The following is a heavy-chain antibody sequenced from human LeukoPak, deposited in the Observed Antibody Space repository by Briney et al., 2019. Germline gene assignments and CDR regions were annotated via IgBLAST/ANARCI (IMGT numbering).Heavy chain of an antibody. CDR1: GDSFSSHY. CDR2: ISHIGRT. CDR3: ARDLVTVTKGFDI. V-gene: IGHV4-59*11. J-gene: IGHJ3*02. Sequence: SETLSLTCAVSGDSFSSHYWTWIRQSPGTGLEWIGYISHIGRTNYNPSLKSRVTISIDTSKNQFSLKLRSVTAADAAVYYCARDLVTVTKGFDIWGQGTMVSASS. D-gene: IGHD4-17*01.